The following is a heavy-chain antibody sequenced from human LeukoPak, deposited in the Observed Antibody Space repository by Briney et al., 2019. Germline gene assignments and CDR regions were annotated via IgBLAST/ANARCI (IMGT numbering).Heavy chain of an antibody. J-gene: IGHJ4*02. CDR2: IYYSGST. CDR3: ARERIVGAVNLFDY. CDR1: GGSISSSSYY. Sequence: SETLSLTCTVSGGSISSSSYYWGWIRQPPGKGLEWIGSIYYSGSTYYNPSLKSRVTISVDTSKNQFSLKLSSVTAADTAVYYCARERIVGAVNLFDYWGQGTLVTVSS. D-gene: IGHD1-26*01. V-gene: IGHV4-39*07.